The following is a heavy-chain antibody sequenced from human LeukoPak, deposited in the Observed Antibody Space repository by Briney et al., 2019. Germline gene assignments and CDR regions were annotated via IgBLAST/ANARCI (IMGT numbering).Heavy chain of an antibody. V-gene: IGHV3-53*01. CDR3: ARGTHCSGTSCTVY. CDR1: GFSVSSSY. D-gene: IGHD2-2*01. CDR2: IYSGGTT. Sequence: GGSLRLSCAASGFSVSSSYMSWVRQAPGKGLEWVSVIYSGGTTYYADSVEGRFTISRDNSKNTLDLQMNSLRAEDTVVYYCARGTHCSGTSCTVYWGQGTLVTVSS. J-gene: IGHJ4*02.